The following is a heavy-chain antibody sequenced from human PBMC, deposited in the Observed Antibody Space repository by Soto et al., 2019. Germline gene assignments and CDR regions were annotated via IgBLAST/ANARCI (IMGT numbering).Heavy chain of an antibody. J-gene: IGHJ1*01. CDR1: GFTFSSYG. V-gene: IGHV3-33*01. D-gene: IGHD2-21*02. CDR2: IWYDGSNK. CDR3: ARGCGGDCLEYFQH. Sequence: QVQLVESGGGVVQPGRSLRLSCAASGFTFSSYGMHWVRQAPGKGLEWVAVIWYDGSNKYYADSVKGRFTISRDNSKNTQYLQMNSLRAEDTAVYYCARGCGGDCLEYFQHWGQGTLVTVSS.